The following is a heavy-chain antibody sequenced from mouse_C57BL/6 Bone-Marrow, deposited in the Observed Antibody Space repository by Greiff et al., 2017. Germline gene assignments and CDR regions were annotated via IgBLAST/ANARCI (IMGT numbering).Heavy chain of an antibody. CDR1: GYIFTEYT. D-gene: IGHD2-4*01. Sequence: QVQLQQSGAELVKPGASVKLSCKASGYIFTEYTIHWVKQRSGQGLEWIGWFYPRSGSIKYNERFKDKATLTADKSSNTVYMELSRLTSEDSAVYFCARHERYYDYEGYFDYWGQGTTLTVSS. V-gene: IGHV1-62-2*01. J-gene: IGHJ2*01. CDR3: ARHERYYDYEGYFDY. CDR2: FYPRSGSI.